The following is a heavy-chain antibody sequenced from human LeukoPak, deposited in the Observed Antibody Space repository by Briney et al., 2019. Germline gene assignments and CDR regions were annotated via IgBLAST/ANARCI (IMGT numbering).Heavy chain of an antibody. J-gene: IGHJ6*03. CDR2: IYHSGST. Sequence: SETLSLTCTVSGYSISSGYYWGWIRQPPGKGLEWIGSIYHSGSTYYNPSLKSRVTISVDTSKNQFSLRLCSVTAADTAVYYCAREYRSFVTAAGSYLYYMDVWGKGTTVTVSS. D-gene: IGHD6-13*01. CDR3: AREYRSFVTAAGSYLYYMDV. V-gene: IGHV4-38-2*02. CDR1: GYSISSGYY.